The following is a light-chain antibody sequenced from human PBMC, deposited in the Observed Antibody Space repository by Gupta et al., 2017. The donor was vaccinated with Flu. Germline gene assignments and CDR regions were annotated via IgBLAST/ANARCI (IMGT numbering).Light chain of an antibody. Sequence: DIQMTQSPSTLSASVGDRVTITCRASQSINNWLAWYQQKPGKAPKLLIYKASSLESGVPSRVSGSGSGTEFTRTISSLQPDDFATYYCQQSGLTFGGGTKVEIK. CDR1: QSINNW. V-gene: IGKV1-5*03. CDR2: KAS. CDR3: QQSGLT. J-gene: IGKJ4*01.